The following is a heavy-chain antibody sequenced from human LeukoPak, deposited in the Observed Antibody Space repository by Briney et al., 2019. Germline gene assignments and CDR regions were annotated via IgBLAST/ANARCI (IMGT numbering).Heavy chain of an antibody. CDR2: ISYDGSNK. Sequence: PGRSLRLSCAASGFTFSSYGMHWVRQAPGKGLEWVAVISYDGSNKYYADSVKGRFTISRDNSKNTLYLQMNSLRAEDTAVYYCAKVLLIYGSGTPAPFDYWGQGTLVTVSS. CDR3: AKVLLIYGSGTPAPFDY. J-gene: IGHJ4*02. CDR1: GFTFSSYG. D-gene: IGHD3-10*01. V-gene: IGHV3-30*18.